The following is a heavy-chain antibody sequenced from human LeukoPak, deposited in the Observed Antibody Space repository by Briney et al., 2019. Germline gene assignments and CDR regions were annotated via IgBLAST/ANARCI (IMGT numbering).Heavy chain of an antibody. V-gene: IGHV4-31*03. CDR2: IYYSGST. CDR3: ARYYHADPIGIAAAGTVFYFDY. Sequence: PSQTLSLTCTVSGGSISSGGYYWSWIRQHPGKGLEWIGYIYYSGSTYYNPSLKSRVTISVDTSKNQFSLKLSSVTAADTAVYYCARYYHADPIGIAAAGTVFYFDYWGQGTLVTVSS. J-gene: IGHJ4*02. CDR1: GGSISSGGYY. D-gene: IGHD6-13*01.